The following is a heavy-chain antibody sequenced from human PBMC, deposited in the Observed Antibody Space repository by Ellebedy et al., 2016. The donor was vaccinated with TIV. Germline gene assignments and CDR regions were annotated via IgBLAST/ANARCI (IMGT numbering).Heavy chain of an antibody. Sequence: GESLKISCAASGFTFSSYTMSWVRQAPGKGLEWVSAITGNGVNTNYADSVKGRFTISRDNSKNTLYLQMNSLRAEDTAVYYCAKPLELYCNETTCSPFDYWGQGTLVTVSS. D-gene: IGHD2/OR15-2a*01. J-gene: IGHJ4*02. CDR3: AKPLELYCNETTCSPFDY. CDR1: GFTFSSYT. V-gene: IGHV3-23*01. CDR2: ITGNGVNT.